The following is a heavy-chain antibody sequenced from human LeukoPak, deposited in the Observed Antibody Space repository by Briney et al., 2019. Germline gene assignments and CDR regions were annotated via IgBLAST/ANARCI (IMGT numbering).Heavy chain of an antibody. V-gene: IGHV3-11*04. CDR1: GFTFSDYY. CDR3: ARDAAYYDSSSYYYVSGGTWRYFDL. J-gene: IGHJ2*01. CDR2: ISSSCNTL. Sequence: GGALRLSCAASGFTFSDYYMSWIRQAPGKGLEGGSYISSSCNTLYYADSLKGRFTISRDNAKNSLYLQMNSMRAEDTAMYYCARDAAYYDSSSYYYVSGGTWRYFDLWGRGALVTVSS. D-gene: IGHD3-22*01.